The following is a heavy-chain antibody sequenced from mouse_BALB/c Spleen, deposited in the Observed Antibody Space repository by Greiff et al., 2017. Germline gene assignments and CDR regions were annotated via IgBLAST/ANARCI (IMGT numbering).Heavy chain of an antibody. V-gene: IGHV3-8*02. CDR2: ISYSGST. CDR1: GDSITSGY. Sequence: VHVKQSGPSLVKPSQTLSLTCSVTGDSITSGYWNWIRKFPGNKLEYMGYISYSGSTYYNPSLKSRISITRDTSKNQYYLQLNSVTTEDTATYYCARGLKGGDFDYWGQGTTRTVAS. CDR3: ARGLKGGDFDY. J-gene: IGHJ2*01.